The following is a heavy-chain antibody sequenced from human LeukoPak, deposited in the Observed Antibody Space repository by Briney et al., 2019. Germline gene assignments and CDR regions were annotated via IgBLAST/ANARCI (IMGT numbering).Heavy chain of an antibody. J-gene: IGHJ6*02. D-gene: IGHD2-2*01. V-gene: IGHV3-30*18. Sequence: GGSLRLSCAASGFTLSNYGMHSVRQAPGQGLEWVAVISYDGSNKYYADSVKGRFTFSRDNSKNTLYLQMSSLRAEDTAVYYCAKEKGIYCSSIDCSPGMDVWGQGTTVTVSS. CDR3: AKEKGIYCSSIDCSPGMDV. CDR1: GFTLSNYG. CDR2: ISYDGSNK.